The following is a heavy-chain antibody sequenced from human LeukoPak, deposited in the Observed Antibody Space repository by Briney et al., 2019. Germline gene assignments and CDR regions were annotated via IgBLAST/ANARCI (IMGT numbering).Heavy chain of an antibody. D-gene: IGHD3-22*01. CDR1: GFTFRNFA. Sequence: GGSPRLSCVASGFTFRNFAMSWVRQAPGKGLEWVSAISAADGDNTYYADSVKGRFTISRDNSENTLHLQMSSLRAEDTAVYYCAKGEYYYDSSGYYYVRHRGDAFDIWGQGTMVTVSS. V-gene: IGHV3-23*01. CDR2: ISAADGDNT. CDR3: AKGEYYYDSSGYYYVRHRGDAFDI. J-gene: IGHJ3*02.